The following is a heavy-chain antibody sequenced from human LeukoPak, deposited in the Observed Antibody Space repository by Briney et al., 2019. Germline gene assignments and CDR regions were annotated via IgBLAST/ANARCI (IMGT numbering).Heavy chain of an antibody. Sequence: SETLSLTCTVSGASVSSYYWIWIRQPAGRGLEWIGRIDASESTNYNPSLKSRVTISVDTSKNQFSLNLSSVTAADTAVYYCARLGNAFDIWGQGTMVTVSS. V-gene: IGHV4-4*07. CDR3: ARLGNAFDI. J-gene: IGHJ3*02. CDR2: IDASEST. CDR1: GASVSSYY.